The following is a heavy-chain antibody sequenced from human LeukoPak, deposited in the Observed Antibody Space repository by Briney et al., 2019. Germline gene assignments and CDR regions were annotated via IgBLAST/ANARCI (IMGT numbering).Heavy chain of an antibody. CDR2: IYTSGST. Sequence: SETLSLTCTGSGGSISSYYWSWIRQPAGKGLEWIGRIYTSGSTNYNPSLKSRVTMSVDTSKNQFSLKLSSVPAADTAVYYCARDRGNYDAFDIWGQGTMVTVSS. D-gene: IGHD3-10*01. CDR3: ARDRGNYDAFDI. CDR1: GGSISSYY. V-gene: IGHV4-4*07. J-gene: IGHJ3*02.